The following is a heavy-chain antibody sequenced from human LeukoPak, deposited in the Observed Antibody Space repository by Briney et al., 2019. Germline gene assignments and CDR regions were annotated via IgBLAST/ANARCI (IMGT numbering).Heavy chain of an antibody. CDR1: GFTFSSYA. CDR2: ISGSGDST. Sequence: GGSLRLSCAASGFTFSSYAMSWVWQAPGRRLEWVSVISGSGDSTYYADSVKGRVTVSRDNSKNTMYLQMSSLRLEDTAVYFCAKRRVTRSPYFDYWGPGCLVIVSS. V-gene: IGHV3-23*01. CDR3: AKRRVTRSPYFDY. D-gene: IGHD2-21*02. J-gene: IGHJ4*02.